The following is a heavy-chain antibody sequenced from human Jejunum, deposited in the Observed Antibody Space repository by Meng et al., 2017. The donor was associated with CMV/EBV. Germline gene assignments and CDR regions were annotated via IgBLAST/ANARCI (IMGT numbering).Heavy chain of an antibody. CDR1: GFTFSRYG. Sequence: AYGFTFSRYGMHWVRQAPGKGLEGVAVLWYDGSNRSYGDSVKGRFTISRDNSKSTLYLQMNNLRAEDTGVYYCTRGTPIGGGHLPFDYWGQGILVTVSS. J-gene: IGHJ4*02. CDR2: LWYDGSNR. V-gene: IGHV3-33*01. CDR3: TRGTPIGGGHLPFDY. D-gene: IGHD2-15*01.